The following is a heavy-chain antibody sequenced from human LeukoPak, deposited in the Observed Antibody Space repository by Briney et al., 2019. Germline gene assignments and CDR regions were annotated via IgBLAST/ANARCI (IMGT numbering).Heavy chain of an antibody. CDR3: ARASYCSDGSCYSDY. CDR2: ISAYNGNT. J-gene: IGHJ4*02. V-gene: IGHV1-18*01. Sequence: ASVKVSCKASGYTFSSYSICWVRQTPGQRLGWMGWISAYNGNTIYAQKVKGRVTMTTDTSTSTAYMELRSLKSDDTAVYYCARASYCSDGSCYSDYWGQGTLVTVSS. CDR1: GYTFSSYS. D-gene: IGHD2-15*01.